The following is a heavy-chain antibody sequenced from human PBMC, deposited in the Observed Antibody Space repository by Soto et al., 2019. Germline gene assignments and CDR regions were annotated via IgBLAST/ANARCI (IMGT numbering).Heavy chain of an antibody. CDR3: AAVAGPHQYYYYGMDV. D-gene: IGHD6-19*01. CDR1: GFTFSSYG. J-gene: IGHJ6*02. V-gene: IGHV3-33*01. Sequence: GGSLRLSCAASGFTFSSYGMHWVRQAPGKGLEWVAVIWYDGSNKYYADSVKGRFTISRDNSKNTLYLQMNSLRAEDTAVYYCAAVAGPHQYYYYGMDVWGQGTTVTVSS. CDR2: IWYDGSNK.